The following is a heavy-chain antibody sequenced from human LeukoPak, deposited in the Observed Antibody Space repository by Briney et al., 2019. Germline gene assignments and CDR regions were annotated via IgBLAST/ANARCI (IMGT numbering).Heavy chain of an antibody. Sequence: ASVKVSCKASGYTFTGYYIHWVRQAPGQGLEWMGWINPHSGGTNYAQKFQGRVTMTRDTSISTAYMELSRLRSDDTAVYYCAIDPDILTGYLEGGAFDIWGQGTMVTVSS. J-gene: IGHJ3*02. CDR1: GYTFTGYY. CDR3: AIDPDILTGYLEGGAFDI. V-gene: IGHV1-2*02. D-gene: IGHD3-9*01. CDR2: INPHSGGT.